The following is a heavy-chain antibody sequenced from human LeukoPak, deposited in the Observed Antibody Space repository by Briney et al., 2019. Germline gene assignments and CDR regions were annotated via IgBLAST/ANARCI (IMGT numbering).Heavy chain of an antibody. V-gene: IGHV3-23*01. J-gene: IGHJ3*01. CDR2: IKGSGDGT. D-gene: IGHD4-17*01. CDR1: GFTFSSYA. Sequence: PGESLRLSCAASGFTFSSYAMTWVRQAPGKGLEWVSSIKGSGDGTSYADSVKGRFTMSRDNSKNTLYLQMNSLRAEYTAIYYCGRDPNGDYVGAFDFWGQGTLVTVSS. CDR3: GRDPNGDYVGAFDF.